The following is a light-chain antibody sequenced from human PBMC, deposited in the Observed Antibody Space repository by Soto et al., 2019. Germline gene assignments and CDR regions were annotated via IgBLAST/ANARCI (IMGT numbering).Light chain of an antibody. CDR3: QQHTNWPLT. Sequence: EIVLIQSPATLSLSPGERATLSCRASQSVTSNLAWYQQNPGQAPRLLIFDASKRATGIPARFSGSGSGTDFTLTISSLEPEDFAVYYCQQHTNWPLTVGGGTKVDIK. V-gene: IGKV3-11*01. J-gene: IGKJ4*01. CDR2: DAS. CDR1: QSVTSN.